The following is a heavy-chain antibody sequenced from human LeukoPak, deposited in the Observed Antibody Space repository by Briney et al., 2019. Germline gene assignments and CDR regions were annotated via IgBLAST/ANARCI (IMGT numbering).Heavy chain of an antibody. CDR2: ISGSGGST. D-gene: IGHD2-2*01. Sequence: PGGSLRLSCAASGLIFSNYGMHWVRQAPGKGLEWVSAISGSGGSTYYADSVKGRFTISRDNSKNTLYLQMNSLRAEDTAVYYCAKVRGHKTPYQLLSGAFDIWGQGTMVTVSS. CDR3: AKVRGHKTPYQLLSGAFDI. V-gene: IGHV3-23*01. J-gene: IGHJ3*02. CDR1: GLIFSNYG.